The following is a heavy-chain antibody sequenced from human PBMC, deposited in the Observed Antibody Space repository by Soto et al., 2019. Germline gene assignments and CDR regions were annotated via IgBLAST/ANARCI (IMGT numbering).Heavy chain of an antibody. J-gene: IGHJ4*02. V-gene: IGHV4-59*08. D-gene: IGHD6-19*01. CDR3: ARVTAVAAYDY. CDR1: GGSLNYYY. Sequence: PSETLSLTCTVSGGSLNYYYWSWIRQPPGKGLEWIGYFYYSGSTNYNPSLKSRVTISVDTSKNQFSLKLSSVTAADTAVYYCARVTAVAAYDYWGQGTLVTVSP. CDR2: FYYSGST.